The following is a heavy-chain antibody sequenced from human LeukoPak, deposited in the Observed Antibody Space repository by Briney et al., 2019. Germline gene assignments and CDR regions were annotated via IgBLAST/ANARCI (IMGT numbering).Heavy chain of an antibody. V-gene: IGHV5-51*01. Sequence: GESLKISCKCSGYRCTSYWIGFVRQMPGKGLEWMGMIYPGDSDTRYNPSFQGQVTISTDKSISTAYLHWSSLQPSDTAMYSCAIAGDSSTSCYRCFAYWGQGTLVTASS. D-gene: IGHD2-2*02. CDR3: AIAGDSSTSCYRCFAY. J-gene: IGHJ4*02. CDR2: IYPGDSDT. CDR1: GYRCTSYW.